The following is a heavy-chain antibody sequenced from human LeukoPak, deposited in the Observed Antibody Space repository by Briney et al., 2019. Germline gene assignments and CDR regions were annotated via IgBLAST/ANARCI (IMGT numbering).Heavy chain of an antibody. Sequence: ASVKVSRKSSGYTFTDYYMHWVQQPPGKGLEWMGRDDPEDGETIYAEKFQGRVTITADTSTDTAYMELSSLRSEGTAVYYCATLGVVVMFFDIWGQGTMVTVSS. D-gene: IGHD3-22*01. V-gene: IGHV1-69-2*01. J-gene: IGHJ3*02. CDR3: ATLGVVVMFFDI. CDR1: GYTFTDYY. CDR2: DDPEDGET.